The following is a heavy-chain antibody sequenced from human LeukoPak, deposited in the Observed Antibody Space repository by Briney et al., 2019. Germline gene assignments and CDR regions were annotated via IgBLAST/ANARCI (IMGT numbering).Heavy chain of an antibody. Sequence: ASVKVSCKASGYTFTNNFMHWVRQAPGQGLEWMGWINPNSGGTNYAQKFQGRVTMTRDTSISTAYMELSRLRSDDTAVYYCARDLGIPLVHKYYYYYYMDVWGKGTTATVSS. CDR2: INPNSGGT. CDR1: GYTFTNNF. J-gene: IGHJ6*03. D-gene: IGHD6-6*01. CDR3: ARDLGIPLVHKYYYYYYMDV. V-gene: IGHV1-2*02.